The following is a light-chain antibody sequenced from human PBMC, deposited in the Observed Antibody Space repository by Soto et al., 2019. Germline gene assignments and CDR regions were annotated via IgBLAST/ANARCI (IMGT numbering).Light chain of an antibody. CDR1: QSLVDSDGNTY. CDR3: MQATQFPWT. CDR2: KVS. J-gene: IGKJ1*01. Sequence: IVMTQTPLSSAVILGQPASTSCRSTQSLVDSDGNTYLSWLHQRPGQPPRLLIYKVSNRLSGVPDRFSGSGAGTYFTLRISRVEAEDVGLYYCMQATQFPWTFGQGTRVEIK. V-gene: IGKV2-24*01.